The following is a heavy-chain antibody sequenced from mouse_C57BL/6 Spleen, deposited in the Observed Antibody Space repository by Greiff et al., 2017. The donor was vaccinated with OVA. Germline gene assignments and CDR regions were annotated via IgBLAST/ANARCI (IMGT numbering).Heavy chain of an antibody. CDR2: IYPRSGNT. CDR3: AREGNYYGSSYCYFDY. Sequence: QVQLQQSGAELARPGASVKLSCKASGYTFTSYGISWVKQRTGQGLEWIGEIYPRSGNTYYNEKFKGKATLTADKSSSTAYMELRSLTSEDSAVYFCAREGNYYGSSYCYFDYWGQGTTLTVSS. D-gene: IGHD1-1*01. CDR1: GYTFTSYG. V-gene: IGHV1-81*01. J-gene: IGHJ2*01.